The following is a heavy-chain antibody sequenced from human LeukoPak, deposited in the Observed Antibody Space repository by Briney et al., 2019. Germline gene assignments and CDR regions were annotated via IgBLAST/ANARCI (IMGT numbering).Heavy chain of an antibody. CDR2: IYTSGST. J-gene: IGHJ4*02. CDR3: ARDPIYYDSSGSYLGY. D-gene: IGHD3-22*01. CDR1: VGSISSGSYY. V-gene: IGHV4-61*02. Sequence: SETLSLTCTVSVGSISSGSYYWSWIRQPAGKGLEWIGRIYTSGSTNYNPSLKSRVTISVDTSKNQFSLKLSSVTAADTAVSYCARDPIYYDSSGSYLGYWGQGTLVTVSS.